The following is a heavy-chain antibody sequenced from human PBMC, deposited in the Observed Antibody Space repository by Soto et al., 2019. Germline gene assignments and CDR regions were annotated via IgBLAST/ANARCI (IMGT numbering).Heavy chain of an antibody. Sequence: SETLSLTCAVYGGSFSGYYWSWIRQPPGKGLEWIGEINHSGSTNYNPSLKSRVTISVDTSKNQFSLKLSSVTAADTAVYYCARGSVVVPAALFGGGYYYYMDVWGKGTTVTVSS. J-gene: IGHJ6*03. D-gene: IGHD2-2*01. CDR2: INHSGST. CDR1: GGSFSGYY. V-gene: IGHV4-34*01. CDR3: ARGSVVVPAALFGGGYYYYMDV.